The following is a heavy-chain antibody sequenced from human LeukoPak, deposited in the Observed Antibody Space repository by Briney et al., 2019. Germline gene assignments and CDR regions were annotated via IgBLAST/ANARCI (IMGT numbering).Heavy chain of an antibody. Sequence: KASETLSLTCTVSGGSIRSYYWNWIRQPPGKGLEWIGYIYDSGTTNYNPSLKSRVTMSVDSSKNQFSLKLTSVTAADTAVYYCARSVVVTATLRYHHGIDVWGQGTTVTVSS. CDR2: IYDSGTT. V-gene: IGHV4-59*01. CDR3: ARSVVVTATLRYHHGIDV. D-gene: IGHD2-21*02. J-gene: IGHJ6*02. CDR1: GGSIRSYY.